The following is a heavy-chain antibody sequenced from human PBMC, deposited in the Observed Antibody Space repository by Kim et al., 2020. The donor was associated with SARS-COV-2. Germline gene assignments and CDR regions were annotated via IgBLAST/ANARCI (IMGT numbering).Heavy chain of an antibody. D-gene: IGHD1-1*01. CDR3: AKKYIQTRGNDCFDP. Sequence: DSVKGRFTISRDNSKNTLSLQMNSLRAEDTAVYYCAKKYIQTRGNDCFDPWGQGTLVTVAS. J-gene: IGHJ5*02. V-gene: IGHV3-23*01.